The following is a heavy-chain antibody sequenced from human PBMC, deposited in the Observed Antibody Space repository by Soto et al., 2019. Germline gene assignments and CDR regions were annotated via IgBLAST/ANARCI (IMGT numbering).Heavy chain of an antibody. J-gene: IGHJ6*02. Sequence: SETLSLTCAVYGGSFSGYYWSWIRQPPGKGPEWIGEINHSGSTNYNPSLKSRVTISVDTSKNQFSLKLSSVTAADTAVYYCARGRSSIAARGRTFYYYGMDVWGQGTTVTVSS. V-gene: IGHV4-34*01. CDR1: GGSFSGYY. CDR2: INHSGST. CDR3: ARGRSSIAARGRTFYYYGMDV. D-gene: IGHD6-6*01.